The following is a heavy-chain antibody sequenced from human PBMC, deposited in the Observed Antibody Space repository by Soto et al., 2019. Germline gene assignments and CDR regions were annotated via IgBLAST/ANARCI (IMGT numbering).Heavy chain of an antibody. D-gene: IGHD1-26*01. CDR3: ASLTGGSYYYYYGMDV. J-gene: IGHJ6*02. V-gene: IGHV1-69*13. CDR1: GGTFSSYA. CDR2: IIPILGTA. Sequence: SVKVSCKASGGTFSSYAISWVRQAPGQGLEWMGGIIPILGTANCAQKFQGRVTITADESTSTAYMELSSLRSEDTAVYYCASLTGGSYYYYYGMDVWGQGTTVTVSS.